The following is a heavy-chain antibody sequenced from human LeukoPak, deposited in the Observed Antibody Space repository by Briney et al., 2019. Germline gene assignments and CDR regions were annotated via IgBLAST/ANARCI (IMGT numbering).Heavy chain of an antibody. CDR2: IFYSGNT. J-gene: IGHJ4*02. CDR1: GGSISSSSYY. Sequence: PSETLSLTCTVSGGSISSSSYYWGWIRQPPGKGLEWIGTIFYSGNTYYNPSLKSRVTISVDTSKNQFSLKLSSVTAADTAVYYCARARGYDYFDYWGQGTLVTVSS. D-gene: IGHD5-12*01. CDR3: ARARGYDYFDY. V-gene: IGHV4-39*07.